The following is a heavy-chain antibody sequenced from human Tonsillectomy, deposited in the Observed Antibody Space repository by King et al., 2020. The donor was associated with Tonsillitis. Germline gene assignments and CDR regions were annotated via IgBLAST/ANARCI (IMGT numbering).Heavy chain of an antibody. Sequence: QLVQSGAEVKKPGSSVKVSCKASGGTFISHAISWVRQAPGQGFEWMGRIIPIIGIGVYAQKFQGRVPITADKSTSTVYMELSSLRSEDTAVYYCARGLYDSSGFTLGFWGQGTLVTVSS. V-gene: IGHV1-69*09. D-gene: IGHD3-22*01. CDR2: IIPIIGIG. CDR3: ARGLYDSSGFTLGF. J-gene: IGHJ4*02. CDR1: GGTFISHA.